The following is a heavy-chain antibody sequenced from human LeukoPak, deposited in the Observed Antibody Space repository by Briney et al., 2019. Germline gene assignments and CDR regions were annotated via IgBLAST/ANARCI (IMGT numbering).Heavy chain of an antibody. CDR2: ITTSGG. Sequence: GGSLRLSCAASGLTFSSYAMTWVRQAPGKGLEWVSAITTSGGYYADSVKGRFTISRDTSKNTLYLQMNSLRAEDTAVYYCAKYCSGGSCYSGLYWGQGTLVTVSS. V-gene: IGHV3-23*01. J-gene: IGHJ4*02. CDR1: GLTFSSYA. D-gene: IGHD2-15*01. CDR3: AKYCSGGSCYSGLY.